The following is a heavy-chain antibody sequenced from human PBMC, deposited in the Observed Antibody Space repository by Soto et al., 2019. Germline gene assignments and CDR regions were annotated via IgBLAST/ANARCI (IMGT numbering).Heavy chain of an antibody. CDR1: GGTFSSYA. CDR2: IIPIFATA. D-gene: IGHD5-18*01. Sequence: QVELVQSGAEETKPWSSVKVSCKASGGTFSSYAISWVRQAPGQRLEWMGGIIPIFATANSAQKYQGRVTITADKSPSTAYMELSSLISEDTAVYYCVSGRIQQRRDIDYWGQGTLVTVSS. J-gene: IGHJ4*02. CDR3: VSGRIQQRRDIDY. V-gene: IGHV1-69*06.